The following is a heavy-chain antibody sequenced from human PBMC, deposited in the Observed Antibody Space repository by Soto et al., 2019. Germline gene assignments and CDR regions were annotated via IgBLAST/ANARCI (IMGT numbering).Heavy chain of an antibody. Sequence: GSGPTLVNPTQTLTLTCTFSGFSLSTSGVGVGWIRQPPGKALEWLALIYWDDDKRYSPSLKSRLTITKDTSKNQVVLTMTNMDPVDTATYYCAHHVLLWFGADQVGNKLSNCFDPWGQGTLVTLSS. CDR2: IYWDDDK. D-gene: IGHD3-10*01. V-gene: IGHV2-5*02. CDR1: GFSLSTSGVG. CDR3: AHHVLLWFGADQVGNKLSNCFDP. J-gene: IGHJ5*02.